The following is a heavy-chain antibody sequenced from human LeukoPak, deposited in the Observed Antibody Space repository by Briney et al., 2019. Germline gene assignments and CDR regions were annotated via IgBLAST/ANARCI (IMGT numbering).Heavy chain of an antibody. Sequence: ASVKVSCKVSGYTLTELSMHWVRQAPGKGLEWMGGFDPEDGETIYAQKFQGRVTMTGDTSTDTAYMELSSLRSEDTAVYYCATVNFFGSTFFDYWGQGTLVTVSS. CDR1: GYTLTELS. CDR2: FDPEDGET. J-gene: IGHJ4*02. D-gene: IGHD2-2*01. V-gene: IGHV1-24*01. CDR3: ATVNFFGSTFFDY.